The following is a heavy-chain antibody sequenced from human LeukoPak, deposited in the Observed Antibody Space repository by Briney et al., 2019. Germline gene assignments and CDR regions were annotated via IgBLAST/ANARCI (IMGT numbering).Heavy chain of an antibody. CDR3: ARGAVPAASTFYYYYGMDV. CDR2: ISYDGSNK. D-gene: IGHD2-2*01. J-gene: IGHJ6*02. CDR1: GFTFSSYA. V-gene: IGHV3-30-3*01. Sequence: GGSLRLSCAASGFTFSSYAMHWVRQAPGKGLEWVAVISYDGSNKYYADSVKGRFTISRDNSKNTLYLQMNSLRAEDTAVYYCARGAVPAASTFYYYYGMDVWGQGTTVTVSS.